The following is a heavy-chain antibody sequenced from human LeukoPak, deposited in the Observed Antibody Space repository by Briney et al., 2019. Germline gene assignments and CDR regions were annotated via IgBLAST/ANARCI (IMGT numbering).Heavy chain of an antibody. V-gene: IGHV3-30-3*01. CDR2: ISYDGSNK. J-gene: IGHJ4*02. CDR1: GFTFSSYA. D-gene: IGHD2-2*01. Sequence: GGSLRLSCAATGFTFSSYAMHWVRQAPGKGLEWVAVISYDGSNKYFADSVKGRFTISRDNSNNTLYLQMNSLRAEDTAVYYCARAPLPALHSYYFDYWGQGTLVTVSS. CDR3: ARAPLPALHSYYFDY.